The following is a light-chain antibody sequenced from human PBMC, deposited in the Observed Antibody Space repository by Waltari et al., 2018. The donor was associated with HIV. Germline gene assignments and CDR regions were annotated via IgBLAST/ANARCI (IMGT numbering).Light chain of an antibody. V-gene: IGLV1-40*01. J-gene: IGLJ1*01. Sequence: QSVLTQPPSVSGAPGQRVTISCPGSSSTIGAGYDVHWYQQLPGTAPKLLIYDNTNRPSGVPDRISGSKSGTSASLAITGLQAEDEADYYCQSYDSSLSGYVFGTGTKVTVL. CDR2: DNT. CDR3: QSYDSSLSGYV. CDR1: SSTIGAGYD.